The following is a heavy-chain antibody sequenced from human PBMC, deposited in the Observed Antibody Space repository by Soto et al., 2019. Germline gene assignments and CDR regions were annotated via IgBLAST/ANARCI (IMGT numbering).Heavy chain of an antibody. CDR3: ARLTCQTIAVVGYGMDV. CDR1: GYTFTSYG. Sequence: ASVKVSCKASGYTFTSYGISWVRQAPGQGLEWMGWISAYNGNTNYAQKLQGRVTMTTDTSTSTAYMELRSLRSDDTAVYYCARLTCQTIAVVGYGMDVWGQGTTVTVSS. J-gene: IGHJ6*02. CDR2: ISAYNGNT. D-gene: IGHD6-19*01. V-gene: IGHV1-18*01.